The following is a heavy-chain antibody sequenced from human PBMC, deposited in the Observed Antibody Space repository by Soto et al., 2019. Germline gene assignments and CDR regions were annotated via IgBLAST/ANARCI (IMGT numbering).Heavy chain of an antibody. CDR2: ISGSGNSP. J-gene: IGHJ5*02. V-gene: IGHV3-23*04. Sequence: EVQLVESGGRLVQRGGSLRLSCSGSGFIFGGHVMDWVRQAPGRGLEWVAGISGSGNSPFFRDSVKGRFTISRDNSKNTVYLEMNNLRDEDSAMYFCARGTHSYSGSHELDAWGLGTLVTVSS. CDR1: GFIFGGHV. CDR3: ARGTHSYSGSHELDA. D-gene: IGHD1-26*01.